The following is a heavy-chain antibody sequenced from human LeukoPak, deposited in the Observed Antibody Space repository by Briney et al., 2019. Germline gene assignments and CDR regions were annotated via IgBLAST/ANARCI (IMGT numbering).Heavy chain of an antibody. CDR1: GFTFSTYD. D-gene: IGHD1-7*01. CDR3: AKDLTGNYRAYFDY. CDR2: ISSDGSII. V-gene: IGHV3-30*18. J-gene: IGHJ4*02. Sequence: PGGSLRLSCAASGFTFSTYDLHWVRQTPGKGLEWVAVISSDGSIIYYADSVRGRFTVSRDNSKNTLYLQMNSLTAEDTAVYYCAKDLTGNYRAYFDYWGQGTLATVSS.